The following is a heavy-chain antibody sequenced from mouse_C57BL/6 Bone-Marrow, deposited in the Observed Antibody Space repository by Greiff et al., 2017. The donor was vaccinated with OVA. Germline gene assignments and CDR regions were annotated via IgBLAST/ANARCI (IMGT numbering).Heavy chain of an antibody. CDR1: GYTFTDYE. CDR2: IDPETGGT. CDR3: TREYFYY. J-gene: IGHJ2*01. Sequence: VQLQQSGAELVRPGASVTLSCKASGYTFTDYEMHWVKQTPVHGLEWIGAIDPETGGTAYNQKFKGKAILTADKSSSTAYMELRSLTSEDSAVAYGTREYFYYWGQGTTLTVSS. V-gene: IGHV1-15*01.